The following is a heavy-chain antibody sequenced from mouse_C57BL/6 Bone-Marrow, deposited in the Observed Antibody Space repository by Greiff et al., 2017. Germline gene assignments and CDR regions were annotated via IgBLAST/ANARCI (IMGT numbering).Heavy chain of an antibody. D-gene: IGHD1-1*01. CDR2: IYPGDGDT. V-gene: IGHV1-82*01. CDR1: GYAFSSSW. J-gene: IGHJ2*01. Sequence: VKLQESGPELVKPGASVKISCKASGYAFSSSWMNWVKQRPGKGLEWIGRIYPGDGDTNYNGKFKGKATLAADKSTSTAYMQLSSLTAEDSAVYFCASITTVVATNYWGKGTTLTVSS. CDR3: ASITTVVATNY.